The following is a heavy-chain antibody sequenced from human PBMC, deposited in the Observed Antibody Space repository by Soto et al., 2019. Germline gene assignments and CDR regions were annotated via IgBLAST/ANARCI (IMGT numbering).Heavy chain of an antibody. CDR1: GGSISSGDHY. Sequence: SETLSLTCTVSGGSISSGDHYWSWIRRPPGKGLEWIGYIYYSGTTYYNPSLKSRVTISVDTSENQFSLKVNSVTAADTAVYYCARALIQLWPHYYYGMDVWGQGTTVTVSS. CDR2: IYYSGTT. J-gene: IGHJ6*02. V-gene: IGHV4-30-4*01. D-gene: IGHD5-18*01. CDR3: ARALIQLWPHYYYGMDV.